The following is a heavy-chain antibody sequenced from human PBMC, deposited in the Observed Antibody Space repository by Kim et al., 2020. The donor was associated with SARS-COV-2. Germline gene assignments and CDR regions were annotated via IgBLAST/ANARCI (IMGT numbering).Heavy chain of an antibody. V-gene: IGHV3-7*01. CDR3: ARKEYYYLGLDV. CDR1: GFTFSGFW. Sequence: GGSLRLSCAASGFTFSGFWMSWVRQVPGKGLEWVANIKQDGSEEYYVDSVKGRFTISRDNANNSLYLQMISLSAEDTAVYYCARKEYYYLGLDVWGQGTT. D-gene: IGHD6-6*01. J-gene: IGHJ6*02. CDR2: IKQDGSEE.